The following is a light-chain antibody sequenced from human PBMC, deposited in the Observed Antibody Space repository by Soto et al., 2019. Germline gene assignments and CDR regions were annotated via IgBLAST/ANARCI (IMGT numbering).Light chain of an antibody. CDR1: SSDVGDYNS. J-gene: IGLJ3*02. CDR3: SSDTSSSTWV. V-gene: IGLV2-14*03. Sequence: QSALTQPASVSGSPGQSIAISCTGTSSDVGDYNSVSWYQQHPGKAPKLMIYDVSNRPSGVSNRFSGSKSGNTASLTISGLQAEDEAYYYCSSDTSSSTWVFGGGTKLTVL. CDR2: DVS.